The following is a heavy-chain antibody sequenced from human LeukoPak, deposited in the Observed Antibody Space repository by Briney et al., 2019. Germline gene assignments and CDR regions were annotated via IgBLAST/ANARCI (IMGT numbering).Heavy chain of an antibody. V-gene: IGHV3-30-3*01. CDR3: VGEVGSRQMNS. D-gene: IGHD1-26*01. Sequence: GGSLRLSCSVSGFTFSSHAMHWVRQAPGKGLECVAYISYDGSFQYHADSVKGRFTNSRDNSKDILYLQMNSLRVDDSATYYCVGEVGSRQMNSWGQGTLVTVSS. CDR1: GFTFSSHA. J-gene: IGHJ5*02. CDR2: ISYDGSFQ.